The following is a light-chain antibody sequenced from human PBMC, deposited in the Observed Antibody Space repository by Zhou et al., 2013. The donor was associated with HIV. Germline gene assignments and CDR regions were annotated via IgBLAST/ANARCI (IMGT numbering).Light chain of an antibody. V-gene: IGKV3-11*01. CDR1: QSVRSY. CDR2: DAS. Sequence: EIVLTQSPATLSLSPGERATLSCTASQSVRSYLAWYQQKPGQAPRLLIFDASNRATGIPARFSGSGSGTDFTLTISRLEPEDFAVYYCQQYGTSSTFGQGTKVEIK. CDR3: QQYGTSST. J-gene: IGKJ1*01.